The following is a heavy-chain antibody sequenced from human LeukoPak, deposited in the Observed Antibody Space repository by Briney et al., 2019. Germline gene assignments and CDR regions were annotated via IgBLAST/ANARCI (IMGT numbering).Heavy chain of an antibody. CDR2: IFYSGST. Sequence: SETLSLTCTVSGGSISSSYYYWGCLRQPPGKVLEWIGSIFYSGSTYYNPSLKSRVTISLDTSKNQFSLRLSSVTAADTAVYYCARHSAVTTFIFDYWGQGTLVTVSS. CDR3: ARHSAVTTFIFDY. V-gene: IGHV4-39*01. D-gene: IGHD4-17*01. CDR1: GGSISSSYYY. J-gene: IGHJ4*02.